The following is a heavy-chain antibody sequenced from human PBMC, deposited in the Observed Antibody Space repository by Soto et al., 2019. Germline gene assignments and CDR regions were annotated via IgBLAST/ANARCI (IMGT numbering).Heavy chain of an antibody. CDR3: AKSRDAYNFYFYYGMDV. CDR2: ILYDGSNK. V-gene: IGHV3-30*18. CDR1: VFTFINYG. J-gene: IGHJ6*02. Sequence: GGSLRLSCAASVFTFINYGMHWVRQTPGKGLEWVALILYDGSNKYYADSVKSRFTISRDNSKNTLYLQVSSLRAEDTAVYYCAKSRDAYNFYFYYGMDVWGQGTSVTVS. D-gene: IGHD1-1*01.